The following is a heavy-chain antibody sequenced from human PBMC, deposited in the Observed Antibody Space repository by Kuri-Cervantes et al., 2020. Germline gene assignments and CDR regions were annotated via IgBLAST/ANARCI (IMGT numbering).Heavy chain of an antibody. V-gene: IGHV4-59*12. CDR1: GGSISSYY. J-gene: IGHJ5*02. Sequence: ESLRLSCTVPGGSISSYYWSWIRQPPGKGLEWIGYIYYSGSTNYNPSLKSRVTISVDTAKNQFSLKLSSVTAADTAVYYCARGLSVAAGKDGWFDPWGQGTLVTVSS. CDR3: ARGLSVAAGKDGWFDP. CDR2: IYYSGST. D-gene: IGHD6-13*01.